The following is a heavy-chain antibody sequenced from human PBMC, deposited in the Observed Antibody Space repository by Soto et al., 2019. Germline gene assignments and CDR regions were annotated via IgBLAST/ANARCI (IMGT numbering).Heavy chain of an antibody. V-gene: IGHV1-3*01. CDR3: AREDPRGSGWYHWFDP. CDR1: GYPITRYA. J-gene: IGHJ5*02. D-gene: IGHD6-19*01. CDR2: INVGNGNP. Sequence: GASAEVCWKESGYPITRYAMQWVRQAQGQSLEWMGWINVGNGNPKYSQRFQGRVTITRDTSASTAYMELSSLTSEDTAVYYCAREDPRGSGWYHWFDPWGQGTLVTV.